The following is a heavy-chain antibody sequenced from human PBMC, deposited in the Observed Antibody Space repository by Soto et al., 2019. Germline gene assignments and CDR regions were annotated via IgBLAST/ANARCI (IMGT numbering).Heavy chain of an antibody. J-gene: IGHJ6*03. CDR2: TYYRSTRWYN. Sequence: SQTLSLTCAISGDSVSSNSAAWNWIRQSPSRGLEWLGRTYYRSTRWYNDYAVSVKSRITVNPDTSKNQFSLHLNSVTPEDTAVYYWVGTIPLQCYYMDVGNKGTTVTVSS. CDR1: GDSVSSNSAA. D-gene: IGHD1-26*01. V-gene: IGHV6-1*01. CDR3: VGTIPLQCYYMDV.